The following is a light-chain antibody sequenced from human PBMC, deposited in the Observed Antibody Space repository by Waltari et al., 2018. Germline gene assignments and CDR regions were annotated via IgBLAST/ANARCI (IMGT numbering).Light chain of an antibody. CDR1: SGSLPTTSY. Sequence: QTVVTQDPSFSVSPGGKVTLTCALSSGSLPTTSYATWYQQTPGQAPRTLVYKANARSSGVPDRFSGSILGNTAALTITGAQADDESDYYCALYMGSGIWVFGGGTRLTVL. V-gene: IGLV8-61*01. CDR3: ALYMGSGIWV. CDR2: KAN. J-gene: IGLJ3*02.